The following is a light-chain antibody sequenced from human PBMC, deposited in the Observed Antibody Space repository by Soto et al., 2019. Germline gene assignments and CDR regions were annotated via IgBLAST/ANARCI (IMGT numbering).Light chain of an antibody. V-gene: IGKV3-20*01. Sequence: EIVLTQSPGTLSLSPGEGATPSCRASQSVSSSYLAWYQQKRGQAPRLLIYGASSRATGIPDRFSGSGSGTDFTLTISRLEPEDFAVYFCQQYGSPPQTFGQGTKVDIK. J-gene: IGKJ1*01. CDR3: QQYGSPPQT. CDR1: QSVSSSY. CDR2: GAS.